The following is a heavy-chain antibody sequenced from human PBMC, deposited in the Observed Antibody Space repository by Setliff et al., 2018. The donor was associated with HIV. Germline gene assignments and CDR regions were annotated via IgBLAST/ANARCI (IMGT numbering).Heavy chain of an antibody. CDR2: IYYSGST. CDR3: ASRVYYYDSSGYLREEGFDP. Sequence: SETLSLTCTVSGDSITNSMHYWSWIRQPPGKGLEFIGSIYYSGSTYYNPSLKSRVTISVDTSKNQFSLKLSSVTAADVAVYYCASRVYYYDSSGYLREEGFDPWGQGTLVTVSS. J-gene: IGHJ5*02. CDR1: GDSITNSMHY. D-gene: IGHD3-22*01. V-gene: IGHV4-39*01.